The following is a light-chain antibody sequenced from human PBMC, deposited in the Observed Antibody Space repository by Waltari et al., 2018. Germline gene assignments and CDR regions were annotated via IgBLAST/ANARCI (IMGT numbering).Light chain of an antibody. CDR3: SSYTSARTWV. CDR1: HSDVGGYKY. Sequence: QSALTQPASVSGSPGQSITISCTGTHSDVGGYKYVSWHQQHPGKAPKLIIDDVSNRPSGVSNRFSGSKSGNTASLTISGLQAEDEAEYFCSSYTSARTWVFGGGTKLTVL. V-gene: IGLV2-14*03. J-gene: IGLJ3*02. CDR2: DVS.